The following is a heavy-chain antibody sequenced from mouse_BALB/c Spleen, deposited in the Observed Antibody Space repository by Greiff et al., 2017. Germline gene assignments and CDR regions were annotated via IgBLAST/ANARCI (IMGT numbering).Heavy chain of an antibody. D-gene: IGHD2-1*01. J-gene: IGHJ4*01. CDR1: GFTFSSYA. CDR2: ISSGGSYT. V-gene: IGHV5-9-4*01. CDR3: AREGNTYAMDY. Sequence: EVKVVESGGGLVKPGGSLKLSCAASGFTFSSYAMSWVRQSPEKRLEWVAEISSGGSYTYYPDTVTGRFTISRDNAKNTLYLEMSSLRSEDTAMYYCAREGNTYAMDYWGQGTSVTVSS.